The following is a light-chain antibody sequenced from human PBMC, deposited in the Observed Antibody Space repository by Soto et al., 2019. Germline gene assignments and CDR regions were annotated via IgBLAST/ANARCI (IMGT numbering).Light chain of an antibody. J-gene: IGKJ4*01. Sequence: EIVMTQSPATLSVSPGERATLSCRASQSVSNNLAWYQQKPGQAPRLLIYGASTRATGIPARFSGDGSGTEFTFTINSLQSEDFAIYYCQQYNNWPRALTFGGGTKVEIK. V-gene: IGKV3-15*01. CDR3: QQYNNWPRALT. CDR2: GAS. CDR1: QSVSNN.